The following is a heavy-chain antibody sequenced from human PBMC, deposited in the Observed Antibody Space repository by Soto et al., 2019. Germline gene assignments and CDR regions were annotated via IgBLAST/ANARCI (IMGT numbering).Heavy chain of an antibody. J-gene: IGHJ5*02. CDR1: GGSISSYY. CDR2: IYYSGST. V-gene: IGHV4-59*01. CDR3: AREEGDYDILTGYYRPGGFDP. Sequence: SETLSLTCTVSGGSISSYYWSWIRQPPGKGLEWIGYIYYSGSTNYNPSLKSRVTISVDTSKNQFSLKLSSATAADTAVYYCAREEGDYDILTGYYRPGGFDPWGQGTLVTVSS. D-gene: IGHD3-9*01.